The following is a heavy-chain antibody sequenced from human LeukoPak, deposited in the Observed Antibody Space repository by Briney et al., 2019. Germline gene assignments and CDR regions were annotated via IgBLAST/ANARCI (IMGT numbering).Heavy chain of an antibody. V-gene: IGHV3-23*01. CDR1: GFTFSSYA. CDR2: ISGSGSNT. D-gene: IGHD4-17*01. Sequence: TGGSLRLSCAASGFTFSSYATTWVRQAPGKGLEWVSAISGSGSNTYYADSVKGRFTISRDNSKNTLYLLINSLRADDTAVYYCARGNGDYAIHPGYWGQGTLVTVSS. J-gene: IGHJ4*02. CDR3: ARGNGDYAIHPGY.